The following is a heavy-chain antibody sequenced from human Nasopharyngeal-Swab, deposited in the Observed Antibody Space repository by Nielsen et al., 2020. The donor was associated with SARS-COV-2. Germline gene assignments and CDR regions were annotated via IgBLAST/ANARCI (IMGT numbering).Heavy chain of an antibody. CDR2: LGVGGGPT. Sequence: GSSLRPSVQAPGFSFSTHPMTWIPQAPGKGWNGFSNLGVGGGPTYYADTAKGRFTISSDNSKNTLYLQMNSLRAEDMALFYCVKDVYCTTGVCGFDAFDIWAEGQWSPSLQ. CDR1: GFSFSTHP. CDR3: VKDVYCTTGVCGFDAFDI. D-gene: IGHD2-8*01. V-gene: IGHV3-23*01. J-gene: IGHJ3*02.